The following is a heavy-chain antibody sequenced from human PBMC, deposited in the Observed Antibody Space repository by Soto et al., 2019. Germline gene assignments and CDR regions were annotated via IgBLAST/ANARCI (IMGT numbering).Heavy chain of an antibody. CDR2: MYNTGNT. CDR1: GGSISGYY. Sequence: QVQLQESGPGRVKPSETLSLTCTVSGGSISGYYWSWIRQPPGKGLEWIGYMYNTGNTVYNPSFKSRVTISVDTSKNQFSLKLNSVTAADTAVYYCARDLWGYCGTDCYPLDVWGQGTTVTVSS. J-gene: IGHJ6*02. V-gene: IGHV4-59*01. CDR3: ARDLWGYCGTDCYPLDV. D-gene: IGHD2-21*02.